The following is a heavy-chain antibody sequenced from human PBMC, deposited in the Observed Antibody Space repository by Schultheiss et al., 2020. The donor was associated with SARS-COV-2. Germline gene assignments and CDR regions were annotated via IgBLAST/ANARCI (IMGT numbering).Heavy chain of an antibody. J-gene: IGHJ4*02. CDR3: ASSSSYGELWYFDY. Sequence: ASVKVSCKASGYTFTSYGISWVRQAPGQGLEWMGWINPNSGGTNYAQKFQGRVTMTRDTSISTAYMELSRLRSDDTAVYYCASSSSYGELWYFDYWGQGTLVTVSS. V-gene: IGHV1-2*02. CDR1: GYTFTSYG. CDR2: INPNSGGT. D-gene: IGHD2-2*01.